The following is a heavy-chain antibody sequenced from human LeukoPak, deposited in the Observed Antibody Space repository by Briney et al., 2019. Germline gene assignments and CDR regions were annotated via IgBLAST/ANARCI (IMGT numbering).Heavy chain of an antibody. Sequence: SETLSLTCTVSSGSISNYYWSWIRQPAGKGLEWIGRIYTSGSTTYNPSLKSRLTISIDTSKNQFSLKLSSVTAADTAVYYCAREGQGTSYFDYWGQGTLVTVSS. CDR2: IYTSGST. V-gene: IGHV4-4*07. J-gene: IGHJ4*02. CDR3: AREGQGTSYFDY. CDR1: SGSISNYY.